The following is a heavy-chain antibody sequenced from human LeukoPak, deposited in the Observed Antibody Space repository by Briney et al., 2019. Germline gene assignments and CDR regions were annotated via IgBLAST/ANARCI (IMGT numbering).Heavy chain of an antibody. J-gene: IGHJ6*02. CDR1: GYTFTSYG. V-gene: IGHV1-18*01. CDR2: ISAYNGNT. Sequence: ASVKVSCKASGYTFTSYGISWVRQAPGQGLEWMGWISAYNGNTNYAQKLQGRVTMTTDTSTSTAYMELRSLRSDDTAVYYCARDRQWLARYYYYGMDVWGQGTTVTVSS. D-gene: IGHD6-19*01. CDR3: ARDRQWLARYYYYGMDV.